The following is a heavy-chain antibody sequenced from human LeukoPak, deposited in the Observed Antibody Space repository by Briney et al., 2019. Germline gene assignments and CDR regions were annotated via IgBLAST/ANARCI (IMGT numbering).Heavy chain of an antibody. CDR1: GGSISSYY. D-gene: IGHD5-18*01. CDR2: IYTSGST. CDR3: ARWQDTAMVKSGDHYDSSGFD. J-gene: IGHJ4*02. Sequence: PSETLSLTCTVSGGSISSYYWSWIRQPAGKGLEWIGRIYTSGSTNYNPSLKSRVTISVDTSKNQFSLKLSSVTAADTAVYYCARWQDTAMVKSGDHYDSSGFDWGQGTLVTVSS. V-gene: IGHV4-4*07.